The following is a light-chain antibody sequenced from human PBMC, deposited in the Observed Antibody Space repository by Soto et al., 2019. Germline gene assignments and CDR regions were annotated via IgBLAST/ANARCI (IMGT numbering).Light chain of an antibody. CDR2: EVS. CDR3: SSYATSIGV. Sequence: QSALTQPASVSGSPGQSITSSCTGSSSDIGGYNYVSWYQQYPGKAPKLRIYEVSNRPSGVSNRFSCSKSGNTASLTISGLQAEDEADYYCSSYATSIGVVGGGTKVTVL. J-gene: IGLJ3*02. V-gene: IGLV2-14*03. CDR1: SSDIGGYNY.